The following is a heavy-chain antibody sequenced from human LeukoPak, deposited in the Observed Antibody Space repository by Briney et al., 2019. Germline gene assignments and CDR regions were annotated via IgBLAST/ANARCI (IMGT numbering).Heavy chain of an antibody. V-gene: IGHV3-11*01. CDR2: ISSSGSTI. CDR3: ARGIEWYYYDSSGYNDY. CDR1: GFTFSSYA. D-gene: IGHD3-22*01. J-gene: IGHJ4*02. Sequence: PGGSLRLSCAASGFTFSSYAMSWIRQAPGKGLEWVSYISSSGSTIYYADSVKGRFTISRDDAKNSLYLQMNSLRAEDTAVYYCARGIEWYYYDSSGYNDYWGQGTLVTVSS.